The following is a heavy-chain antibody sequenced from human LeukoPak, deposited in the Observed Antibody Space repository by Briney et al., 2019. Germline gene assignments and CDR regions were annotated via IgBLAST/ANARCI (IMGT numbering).Heavy chain of an antibody. Sequence: GGFLRLSCAASGFTVSSNYMSWVRQAPGKGLEWVSVIYSGGSTYYADSVKGRFTISRDNSKNTLYLQMNSLRAEDTAVYYCAREEPHWSDPWGQGTLVTVSS. CDR1: GFTVSSNY. D-gene: IGHD1-14*01. V-gene: IGHV3-66*01. CDR2: IYSGGST. CDR3: AREEPHWSDP. J-gene: IGHJ5*02.